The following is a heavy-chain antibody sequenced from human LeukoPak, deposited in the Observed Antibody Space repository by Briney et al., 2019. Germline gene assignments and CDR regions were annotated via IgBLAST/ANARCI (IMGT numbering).Heavy chain of an antibody. CDR3: ARGGQIGFDY. Sequence: SETLSLTCTVSGGSISSSSYYWGWIRQPPGKGLEWIGSIYYSGSTYYNPSLKSRVTISVDTSKNQFSLKLSSVTAADTAVYYCARGGQIGFDYWGQGTLVTVPS. D-gene: IGHD2/OR15-2a*01. CDR1: GGSISSSSYY. V-gene: IGHV4-39*01. CDR2: IYYSGST. J-gene: IGHJ4*02.